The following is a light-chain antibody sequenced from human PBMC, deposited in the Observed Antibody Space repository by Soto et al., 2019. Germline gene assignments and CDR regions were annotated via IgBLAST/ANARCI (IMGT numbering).Light chain of an antibody. CDR3: QQYGGSPIT. J-gene: IGKJ5*01. CDR2: GAS. CDR1: QSVTTR. Sequence: EIVLTQSPGTLSLSPGGRATLSCRASQSVTTRLAWYQQKPGQPPRLLISGASVRASGVPVRISGSASGTDFTLTISRLEPEDFALYYCQQYGGSPITFGLGTRLEIK. V-gene: IGKV3-20*01.